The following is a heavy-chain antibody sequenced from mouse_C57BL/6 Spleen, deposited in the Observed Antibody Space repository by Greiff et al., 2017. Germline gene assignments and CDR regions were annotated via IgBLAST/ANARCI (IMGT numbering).Heavy chain of an antibody. D-gene: IGHD2-3*01. CDR1: GYTFTSYW. J-gene: IGHJ2*01. V-gene: IGHV1-59*01. CDR2: IDPSDSYT. CDR3: ERKRWSDY. Sequence: VQLQQPGAELVRPGTSVKLSCKASGYTFTSYWMHWVKQRPGQGLEWIGVIDPSDSYTNYNQKFKGKATLTVDTSSSTAYMQLSSLTSEDSAVYYCERKRWSDYWGQGTTLTVSS.